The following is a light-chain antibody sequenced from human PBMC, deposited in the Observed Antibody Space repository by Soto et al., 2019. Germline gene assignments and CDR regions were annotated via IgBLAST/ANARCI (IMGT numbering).Light chain of an antibody. CDR2: RAS. Sequence: EIVLTQSPGTLSLSTGERATLSCRASQSVNNNFLAWYQQKPGQAPRLLIYRASSRATGISDRFSGSGSGTEFSLTISSLQSEDFAVYYCQQYYKWPPKTFGQGTKVDIK. J-gene: IGKJ1*01. CDR1: QSVNNN. CDR3: QQYYKWPPKT. V-gene: IGKV3D-15*01.